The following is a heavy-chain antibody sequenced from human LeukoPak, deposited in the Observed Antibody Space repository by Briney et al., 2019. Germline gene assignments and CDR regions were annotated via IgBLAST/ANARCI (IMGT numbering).Heavy chain of an antibody. CDR1: GGTFSSYA. CDR2: IIPIFGTA. J-gene: IGHJ5*02. V-gene: IGHV1-69*06. D-gene: IGHD3-10*01. CDR3: ARVYSSDYYGSGSQDRSTHALINWFDP. Sequence: SVKVSCKASGGTFSSYAISWVRQAPGQGLEWMGGIIPIFGTANYAQKFQGRVTITADKSTSTAYMELSSLRSEDTAVYYCARVYSSDYYGSGSQDRSTHALINWFDPWGQGTLVTVSS.